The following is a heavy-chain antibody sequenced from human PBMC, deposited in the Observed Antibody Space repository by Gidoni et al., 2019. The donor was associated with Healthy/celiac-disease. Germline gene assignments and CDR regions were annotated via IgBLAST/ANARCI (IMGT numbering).Heavy chain of an antibody. D-gene: IGHD6-25*01. Sequence: EVQLLESGGGLVQPGGSLRLSCAASGFTFSSYAMSWVRQAPGKGLGWVSAISGSGGSTYYADSVKGRFTISRDNSKNTLYLQMNSLRAEDTAVYYCAKEGAPIIDSSGYYFDYWGQGTLVTVSS. V-gene: IGHV3-23*01. CDR2: ISGSGGST. CDR1: GFTFSSYA. CDR3: AKEGAPIIDSSGYYFDY. J-gene: IGHJ4*02.